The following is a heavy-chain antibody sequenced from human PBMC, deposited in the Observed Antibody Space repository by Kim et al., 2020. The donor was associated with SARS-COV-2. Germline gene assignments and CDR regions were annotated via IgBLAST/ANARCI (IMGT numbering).Heavy chain of an antibody. CDR2: IDPSDSYT. D-gene: IGHD3-10*01. CDR3: ARRITMVRGVMSGFDP. Sequence: GESLKISCKGSGYSFTSYWISWVRQMPGKGLEWMGRIDPSDSYTNYSPSFQGHVTISADKSISTAYLQWSSLKASDTAMYYCARRITMVRGVMSGFDPWGQGTLVTVSS. V-gene: IGHV5-10-1*01. J-gene: IGHJ5*02. CDR1: GYSFTSYW.